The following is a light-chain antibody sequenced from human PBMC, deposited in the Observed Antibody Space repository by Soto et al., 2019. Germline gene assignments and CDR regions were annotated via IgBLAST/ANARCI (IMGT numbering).Light chain of an antibody. V-gene: IGKV1-39*01. CDR3: QQSYSTPPQYT. CDR1: QSISTY. Sequence: DIQMTQSPSSLSASVGDRVTITCRATQSISTYLNWYQQIPGKAPKLLIYGASSLQSGVPSRFSGSGSGTDFPLTISSLQPEDFAIYYCQQSYSTPPQYTFGQGTKVEIK. J-gene: IGKJ2*01. CDR2: GAS.